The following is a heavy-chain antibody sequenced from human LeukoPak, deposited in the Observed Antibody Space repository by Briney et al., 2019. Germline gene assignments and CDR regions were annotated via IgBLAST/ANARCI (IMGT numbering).Heavy chain of an antibody. CDR2: MNPNSGNT. J-gene: IGHJ6*03. V-gene: IGHV1-8*01. CDR1: GYTFTSYE. CDR3: ARGRITMVRGVIYYYIDV. D-gene: IGHD3-10*01. Sequence: ASVKVSCKASGYTFTSYEINWVRQTTGQGLEWMGWMNPNSGNTGYAQKFQGRVTMTRNTSISTAYMELSSLRSEDTAVYYCARGRITMVRGVIYYYIDVWGKGTTVTIS.